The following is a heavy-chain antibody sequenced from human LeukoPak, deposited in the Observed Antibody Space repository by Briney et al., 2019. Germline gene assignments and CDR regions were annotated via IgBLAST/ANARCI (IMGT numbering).Heavy chain of an antibody. D-gene: IGHD3-22*01. V-gene: IGHV4-38-2*02. J-gene: IGHJ4*02. CDR2: IYHSGST. CDR1: SYSISSGYY. CDR3: ARSGNVGSAYSPPDY. Sequence: SETLSLTCTVSSYSISSGYYWGWIRQPPGTGVERIGSIYHSGSTFYKPSLKSRVTISIDTSKNQFSLKLNSVTAADTAIYYCARSGNVGSAYSPPDYWGQGTLVTVSS.